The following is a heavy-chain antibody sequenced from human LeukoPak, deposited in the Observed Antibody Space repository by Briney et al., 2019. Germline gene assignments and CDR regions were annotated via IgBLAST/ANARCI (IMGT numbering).Heavy chain of an antibody. CDR3: ARWSRSYDSSGY. CDR1: GGTFSSYA. Sequence: SVKVSCKDSGGTFSSYAISWVRQAPGQGLEWMGRIIPILGIANYVQKFQGRVTITADKSTSTAYMELSSLRSEDTAVYYCARWSRSYDSSGYWGQGTLVTVSS. D-gene: IGHD3-22*01. CDR2: IIPILGIA. J-gene: IGHJ4*02. V-gene: IGHV1-69*04.